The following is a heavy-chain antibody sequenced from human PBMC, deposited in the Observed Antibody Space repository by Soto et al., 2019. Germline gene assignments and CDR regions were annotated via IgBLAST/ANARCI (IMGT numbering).Heavy chain of an antibody. Sequence: ASVKVSRKSAGYTFPSYGINWVRQAPGQGLEWMGLISAYNGNTNNAQKLQGRVTMTTDTSTSTAYMELRSLRSVDTAVYYCARAQPTSSSDYWGPGPLVTLS. D-gene: IGHD5-12*01. J-gene: IGHJ4*02. CDR3: ARAQPTSSSDY. CDR2: ISAYNGNT. V-gene: IGHV1-18*01. CDR1: GYTFPSYG.